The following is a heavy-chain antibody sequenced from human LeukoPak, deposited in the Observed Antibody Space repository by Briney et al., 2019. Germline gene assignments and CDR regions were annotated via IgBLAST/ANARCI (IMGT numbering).Heavy chain of an antibody. J-gene: IGHJ4*02. CDR1: GYNFVGYY. CDR3: AREGRTVSGTYLY. CDR2: ISAYNGNT. V-gene: IGHV1-18*04. D-gene: IGHD4-11*01. Sequence: ASVKVSCKASGYNFVGYYIHWVRQAPGQGLEWMGWISAYNGNTNYAQKLQGRVTMTTDTSTSTAYMELRSLRSDDTAVYYCAREGRTVSGTYLYWGQGTLVTVSS.